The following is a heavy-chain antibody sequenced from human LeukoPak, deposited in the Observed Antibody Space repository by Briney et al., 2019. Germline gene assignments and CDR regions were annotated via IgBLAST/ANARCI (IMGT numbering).Heavy chain of an antibody. D-gene: IGHD3-16*01. CDR1: GFTFSSYW. J-gene: IGHJ4*02. Sequence: GGSLRLSCAASGFTFSSYWMHWVRQRPGKGLVWVSRIHLDGRTTNYADSVKGRFTISRDNAKNTLSLEMNSLRPEDTAVYYCARGGSPCDYWGQGTLVSVSS. V-gene: IGHV3-74*01. CDR3: ARGGSPCDY. CDR2: IHLDGRTT.